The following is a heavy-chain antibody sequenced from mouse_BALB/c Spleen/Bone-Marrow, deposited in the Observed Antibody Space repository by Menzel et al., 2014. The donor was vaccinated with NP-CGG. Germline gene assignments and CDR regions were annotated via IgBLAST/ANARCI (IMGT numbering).Heavy chain of an antibody. J-gene: IGHJ3*01. CDR1: GFSFSNYG. CDR2: ISGDGRYT. V-gene: IGHV5-9-2*01. CDR3: ARHAYYDQTEVSFVY. D-gene: IGHD2-4*01. Sequence: EVKLLESGGGLVKSGGSLKLSCAASGFSFSNYGMSWVRQTPEKRLEWVATISGDGRYTFYLDSVKGRFTISRDNAKNNLYLQLSSLRSEDTALYYCARHAYYDQTEVSFVYWGQGTLVTVSA.